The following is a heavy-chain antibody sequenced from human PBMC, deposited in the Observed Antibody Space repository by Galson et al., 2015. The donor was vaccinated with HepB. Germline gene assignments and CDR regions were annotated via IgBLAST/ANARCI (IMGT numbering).Heavy chain of an antibody. CDR2: ISSSSSYI. CDR3: ARGATVTTGYYYYMDV. J-gene: IGHJ6*03. D-gene: IGHD4-11*01. Sequence: SLRLSCAASGFTFSSYSMNWVRQAPGKGLEWVSSISSSSSYIYYADSVKGRFTISRDNAKNSLYLQMNSLRAEDTAVYYCARGATVTTGYYYYMDVWGKGTTVTVS. CDR1: GFTFSSYS. V-gene: IGHV3-21*01.